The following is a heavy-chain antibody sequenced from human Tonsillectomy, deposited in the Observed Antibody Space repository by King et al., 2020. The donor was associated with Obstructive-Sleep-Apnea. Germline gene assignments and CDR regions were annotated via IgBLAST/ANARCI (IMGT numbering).Heavy chain of an antibody. V-gene: IGHV3-23*04. CDR1: GFTFNNYV. D-gene: IGHD3-3*01. Sequence: VQLVESGGGLALPGWSLRLSCAASGFTFNNYVMSWVRQAPGTGLEWVSIIAADGDSTHSANSVKGRFTISRDNSKNTLYLQMNSLRAEDTAIYYCATSWSGYYYFDSWGQGSLVTVSS. CDR3: ATSWSGYYYFDS. CDR2: IAADGDST. J-gene: IGHJ4*02.